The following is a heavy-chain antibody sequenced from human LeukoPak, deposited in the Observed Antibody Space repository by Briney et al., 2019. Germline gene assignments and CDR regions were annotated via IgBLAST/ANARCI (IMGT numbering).Heavy chain of an antibody. V-gene: IGHV1-2*02. CDR3: ARKLPYSSSWYSFDY. CDR1: GYTFTSYY. J-gene: IGHJ4*02. D-gene: IGHD6-13*01. Sequence: GASVKVSCKASGYTFTSYYMHWVRQAPGQGLEWMGWINPNSGGTNYAQKFQGRVTMTRDTSISTAFMDLSRLRSDDTALYYCARKLPYSSSWYSFDYWGQGTLVTVSS. CDR2: INPNSGGT.